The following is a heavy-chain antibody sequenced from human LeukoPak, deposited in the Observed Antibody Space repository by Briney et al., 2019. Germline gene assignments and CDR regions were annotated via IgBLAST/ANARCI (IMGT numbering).Heavy chain of an antibody. CDR3: AIENYYDSSGYSKAFDY. Sequence: ASVKVSCKTSGYTFTVKFLHWLRQAPGQGLEWMGRIKPNSGGAVYGQNFRGRVTVTRDTSVSTAYMELSRLRSDDTAVYYCAIENYYDSSGYSKAFDYWGQGTLVTVSS. V-gene: IGHV1-2*02. CDR1: GYTFTVKF. J-gene: IGHJ4*02. D-gene: IGHD3-22*01. CDR2: IKPNSGGA.